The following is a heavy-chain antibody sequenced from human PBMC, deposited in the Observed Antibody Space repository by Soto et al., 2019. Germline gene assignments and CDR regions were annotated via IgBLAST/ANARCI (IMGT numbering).Heavy chain of an antibody. CDR2: LDPSDAYT. V-gene: IGHV5-10-1*01. D-gene: IGHD5-12*01. Sequence: GESLKISCKGFAYSFTTYWISWVRQMPGKGLEWMGRLDPSDAYTEYSPSFRGHVTVSSDKSINTAYLLWSSRRAWGTAMYYCARHGGHSGYDNIEVAGTWGKYYCMDVWGQGTRGAVCS. J-gene: IGHJ6*02. CDR3: ARHGGHSGYDNIEVAGTWGKYYCMDV. CDR1: AYSFTTYW.